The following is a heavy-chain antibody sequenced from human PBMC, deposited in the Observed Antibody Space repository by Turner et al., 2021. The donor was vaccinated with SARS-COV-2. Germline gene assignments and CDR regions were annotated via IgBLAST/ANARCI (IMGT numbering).Heavy chain of an antibody. CDR1: GYTFTSYG. Sequence: QVQLVQSGPAVWKPGTSANGSCKPSGYTFTSYGLSRVRQAPGQGLEWLAWTIAYNGYTNFAQKFQGRVTMTTETSTRTASLELRSLTSDDTAVYYCARGPSYGDYEYWGQGTLITVSS. CDR3: ARGPSYGDYEY. J-gene: IGHJ4*02. CDR2: TIAYNGYT. D-gene: IGHD4-17*01. V-gene: IGHV1-18*01.